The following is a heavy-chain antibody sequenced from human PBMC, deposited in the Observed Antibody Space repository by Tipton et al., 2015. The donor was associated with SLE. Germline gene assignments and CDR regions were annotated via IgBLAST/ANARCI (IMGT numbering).Heavy chain of an antibody. Sequence: SLRLSCTASGFTFGDYPVNWFRQVPGKGLEWVGFMRSRGYGGAAQYAASLKGRFAISRDDSEGIAYLQMKSLKIEDTAVYYCSSARTPDISGYYSPKNYYMDVWGKGTTVTVSS. D-gene: IGHD3-22*01. J-gene: IGHJ6*03. CDR2: MRSRGYGGAA. CDR3: SSARTPDISGYYSPKNYYMDV. CDR1: GFTFGDYP. V-gene: IGHV3-49*03.